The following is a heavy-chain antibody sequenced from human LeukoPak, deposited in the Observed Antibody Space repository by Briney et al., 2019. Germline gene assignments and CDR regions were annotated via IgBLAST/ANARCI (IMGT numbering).Heavy chain of an antibody. V-gene: IGHV1-2*02. Sequence: GASVKVSCKASGYTLTGYYMHWVRQAPGQGLEWMGWINPNSGGTNYAQKFQGRVTMTRDTSISTAYMELSRLRSDDTAVYYCARGYYGSGSYYSLDYWGQGTLVTVSA. CDR1: GYTLTGYY. CDR2: INPNSGGT. D-gene: IGHD3-10*01. J-gene: IGHJ4*02. CDR3: ARGYYGSGSYYSLDY.